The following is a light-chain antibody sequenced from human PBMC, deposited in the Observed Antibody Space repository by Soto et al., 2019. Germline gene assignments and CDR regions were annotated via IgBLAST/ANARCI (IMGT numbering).Light chain of an antibody. CDR1: SSDVGGYNY. Sequence: QSALTQPASVSGSPGQSITISCTGTSSDVGGYNYVSWYQQHPGKAPKLMIYDVSNRPSGVSNRFSGSTSGNTASLTISGLQAEDEADYYCSSYTSSSTLDVVFGGGTKVTVL. CDR3: SSYTSSSTLDVV. CDR2: DVS. V-gene: IGLV2-14*01. J-gene: IGLJ2*01.